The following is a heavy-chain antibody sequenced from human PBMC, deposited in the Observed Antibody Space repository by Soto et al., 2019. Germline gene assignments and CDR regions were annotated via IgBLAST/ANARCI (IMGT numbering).Heavy chain of an antibody. J-gene: IGHJ5*02. CDR3: ARESGYLNWFDP. CDR2: ISSSSSTI. V-gene: IGHV3-48*02. D-gene: IGHD3-22*01. Sequence: EVPLVESGGGLVQPGGSLRLSCAASGFTFSSYSMNWVRQAPGKRLEWVSYISSSSSTIYYADSVKGRFTISRDNAKNSLYLQMNSLRDEYTAVYYCARESGYLNWFDPWGQGTLVTVSS. CDR1: GFTFSSYS.